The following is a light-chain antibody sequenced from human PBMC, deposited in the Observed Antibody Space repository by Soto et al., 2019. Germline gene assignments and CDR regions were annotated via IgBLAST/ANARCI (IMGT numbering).Light chain of an antibody. CDR3: QQYDTYCT. CDR2: KGS. CDR1: QSITTY. J-gene: IGKJ2*02. Sequence: DIQMTQSPSTLSAAVGDRVTITCRPSQSITTYLAWYQQKPGKAPKLLIYKGSSVESGDPSRFSGSGSGTEFTLTISSLHPDDSATYYCQQYDTYCTFGQGTKLEI. V-gene: IGKV1-5*03.